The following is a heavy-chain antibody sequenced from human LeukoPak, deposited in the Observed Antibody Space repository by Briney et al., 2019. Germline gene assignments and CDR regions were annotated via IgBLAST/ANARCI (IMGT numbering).Heavy chain of an antibody. CDR3: ARGYCSSTSCYTRHYYYYGMDV. CDR1: GGSFSGYY. J-gene: IGHJ6*02. Sequence: PSETLSLTCAVYGGSFSGYYWSWIRQPPGKGREWIGEINHSGSTNYNPSLKSRVTISVDTSKNQFSLKLSSVTAADTAVYYCARGYCSSTSCYTRHYYYYGMDVWGQGTTVTVSS. D-gene: IGHD2-2*02. CDR2: INHSGST. V-gene: IGHV4-34*01.